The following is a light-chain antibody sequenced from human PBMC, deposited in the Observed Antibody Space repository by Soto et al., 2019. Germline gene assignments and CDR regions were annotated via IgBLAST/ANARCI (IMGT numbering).Light chain of an antibody. Sequence: IQLTQSPSSLSASVGDRVTITCRASQGISSYLAWYQHKPGKAPKLLIYAASTLQSGVPSRFSGSGSGTDFTLTISSLQPEDFANYYCQQLNTYPPTFGGGTKVDIK. J-gene: IGKJ4*01. CDR2: AAS. CDR3: QQLNTYPPT. V-gene: IGKV1-9*01. CDR1: QGISSY.